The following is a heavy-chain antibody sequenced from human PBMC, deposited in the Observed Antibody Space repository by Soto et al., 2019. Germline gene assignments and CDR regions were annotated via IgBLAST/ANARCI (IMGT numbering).Heavy chain of an antibody. D-gene: IGHD3-10*01. CDR2: IWYDGSNK. Sequence: QVQLVESGGGVVQPGRSLRLSCAASGFTFSSYGMHWVRQAPGKGLEWVAVIWYDGSNKYYADSVKGRFTISRDNSKNTLYLQMNSLRAEDTAVYYCARDHYGLLWFGEPTPGMDVWGQGTTVTVSS. J-gene: IGHJ6*02. V-gene: IGHV3-33*01. CDR3: ARDHYGLLWFGEPTPGMDV. CDR1: GFTFSSYG.